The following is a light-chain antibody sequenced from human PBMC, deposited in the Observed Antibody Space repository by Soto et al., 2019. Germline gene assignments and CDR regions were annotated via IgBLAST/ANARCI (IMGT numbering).Light chain of an antibody. Sequence: EIVMTQSPATLSVSPGERATLSCRASQSVYSNLAWYQQTPGQAPSLLLYVASTRATGIPARFSGSGSGTEFTLTISSLQSEDFAVYYCQQYQSWPLTFGGGTTVEIK. CDR1: QSVYSN. CDR2: VAS. J-gene: IGKJ4*01. CDR3: QQYQSWPLT. V-gene: IGKV3-15*01.